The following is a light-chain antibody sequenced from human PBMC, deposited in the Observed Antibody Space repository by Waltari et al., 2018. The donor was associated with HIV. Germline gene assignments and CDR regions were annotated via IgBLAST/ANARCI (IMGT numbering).Light chain of an antibody. CDR3: SSYTSSSTVV. J-gene: IGLJ2*01. CDR1: SSDVGGYNY. CDR2: EVS. V-gene: IGLV2-14*01. Sequence: QSALTQPASVSGSPGRSITISCTGTSSDVGGYNYVSWYQQHPGKAPKLMIYEVSNRPAGVSNRVSGSKAGNTASLTIAGLQAEDEADYYCSSYTSSSTVVFGGGTKLTVL.